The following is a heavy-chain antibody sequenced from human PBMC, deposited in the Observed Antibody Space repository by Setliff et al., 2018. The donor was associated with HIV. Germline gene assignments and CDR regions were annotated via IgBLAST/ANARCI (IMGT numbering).Heavy chain of an antibody. D-gene: IGHD3-22*01. CDR1: GFTFSSYT. J-gene: IGHJ4*02. Sequence: GGSLRLSCAISGFTFSSYTMHWVRQAPGKRLEWVSSISSSTYIYYADSVKGRFAISRDNAKNSLYLQMNSLRAEDTAVYYCARAPSPSYYYDSSGYYYAYYFDYWGQGTLVTVSS. V-gene: IGHV3-21*06. CDR3: ARAPSPSYYYDSSGYYYAYYFDY. CDR2: ISSSTYI.